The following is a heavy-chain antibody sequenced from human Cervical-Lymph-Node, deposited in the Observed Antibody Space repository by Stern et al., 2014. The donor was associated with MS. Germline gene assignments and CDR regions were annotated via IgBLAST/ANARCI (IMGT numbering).Heavy chain of an antibody. CDR2: IHPGDYDT. J-gene: IGHJ5*02. Sequence: EVQLVESGAEVKKPGESLKISCKGSGYRFTTYWIAWVRQMPGKGLEWMGIIHPGDYDTRYSPSFQGQVTISADKSINTAYLQWSSLKASDTAIYYCARLGSCSGGTCPSWFDPWGQGTLVIVSS. CDR1: GYRFTTYW. V-gene: IGHV5-51*01. CDR3: ARLGSCSGGTCPSWFDP. D-gene: IGHD2-15*01.